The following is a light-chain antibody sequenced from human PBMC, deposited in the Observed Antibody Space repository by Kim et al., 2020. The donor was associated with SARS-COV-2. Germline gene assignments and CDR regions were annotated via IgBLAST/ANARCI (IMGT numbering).Light chain of an antibody. J-gene: IGLJ1*01. CDR1: RGDFGSYKY. CDR3: ASHGGYDYV. CDR2: EVT. Sequence: QSALTQPPSASGSPGQSVAISCSGTRGDFGSYKYDSWYQQHPGKSPKLIIYEVTKRPSGVPDRFSGSMSGNTASLTVSGLQAEDEADYYCASHGGYDYVFGTGTKVTVL. V-gene: IGLV2-8*01.